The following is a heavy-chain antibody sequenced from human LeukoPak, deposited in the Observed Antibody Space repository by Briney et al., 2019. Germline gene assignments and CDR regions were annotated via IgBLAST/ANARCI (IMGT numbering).Heavy chain of an antibody. J-gene: IGHJ2*01. V-gene: IGHV4-61*02. CDR3: ARGLLYYDILTVYLDWYFDL. CDR1: GGSISSGSYY. Sequence: ASQTLSLTCTVSGGSISSGSYYWSWIRQPAGKGLEWIGRIYTSGSTNHIPSLNSRVIISVDTSKNQFSLKLSSVTAADTAVYYCARGLLYYDILTVYLDWYFDLWGRGTLVTVSS. D-gene: IGHD3-9*01. CDR2: IYTSGST.